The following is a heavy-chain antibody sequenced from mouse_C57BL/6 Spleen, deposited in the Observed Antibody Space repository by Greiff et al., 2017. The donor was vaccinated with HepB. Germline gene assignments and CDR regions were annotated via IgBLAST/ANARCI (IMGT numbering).Heavy chain of an antibody. CDR1: GFTFSSYG. D-gene: IGHD1-1*01. V-gene: IGHV5-6*01. J-gene: IGHJ2*01. CDR2: ISSGGSYT. Sequence: DVHLVESGGDLVKPGGSLKLSCAASGFTFSSYGMSWVRQTPDKRLEWVATISSGGSYTYYPDSVKGRFTISRDNAKNTLYLQMSSLKSEDTAMYYCARYYYGRQYFDYWGQGTTLTVSS. CDR3: ARYYYGRQYFDY.